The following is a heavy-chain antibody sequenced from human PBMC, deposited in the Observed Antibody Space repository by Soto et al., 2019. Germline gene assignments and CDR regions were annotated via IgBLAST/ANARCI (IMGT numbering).Heavy chain of an antibody. CDR2: ISSSSSYI. CDR3: ARELAGPAAAGSYYFDY. J-gene: IGHJ4*02. CDR1: GITFSGYG. V-gene: IGHV3-21*01. Sequence: GGSLRLSCAASGITFSGYGMDWVRQAPGKGLEWVSSISSSSSYIHYADSVKGRFTISRDNAQKSLYLQMNSLRAEDTAVYYCARELAGPAAAGSYYFDYWGQGALVTVSS. D-gene: IGHD6-13*01.